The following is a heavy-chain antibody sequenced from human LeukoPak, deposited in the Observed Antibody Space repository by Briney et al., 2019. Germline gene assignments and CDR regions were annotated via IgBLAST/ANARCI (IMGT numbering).Heavy chain of an antibody. D-gene: IGHD3-3*01. CDR2: INPNSGGT. CDR1: GYTFTGYY. Sequence: SVKVSCKASGYTFTGYYMHWVRQAPGQGLEWMGWINPNSGGTNYAQKFQGRVTMTRDTSISTAYMELSRLRSDDTAVYYCARAGRISEWLLFPLDFDYWGQGTLVTVSS. V-gene: IGHV1-2*02. CDR3: ARAGRISEWLLFPLDFDY. J-gene: IGHJ4*02.